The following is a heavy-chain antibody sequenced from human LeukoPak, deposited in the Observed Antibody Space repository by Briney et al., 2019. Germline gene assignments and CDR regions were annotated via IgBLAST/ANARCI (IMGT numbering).Heavy chain of an antibody. D-gene: IGHD4-11*01. CDR1: GFTFSSYA. J-gene: IGHJ6*02. V-gene: IGHV3-23*01. Sequence: PGGSLRLSCAASGFTFSSYAMSWVRQAPGKGLEWVSAISGSGGSTYYADSVKGRFTISRDNSKNTLYLQMNSLRAEDTAVYYCAKDHYSKGYYYYGMDVWDQGTTVTVSS. CDR2: ISGSGGST. CDR3: AKDHYSKGYYYYGMDV.